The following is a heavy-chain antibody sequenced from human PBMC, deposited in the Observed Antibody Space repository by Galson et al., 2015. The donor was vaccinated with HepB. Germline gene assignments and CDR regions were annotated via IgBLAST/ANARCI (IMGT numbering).Heavy chain of an antibody. CDR1: GFTFSSLG. J-gene: IGHJ4*02. Sequence: SLRLSCAASGFTFSSLGMTWVRQAPGKGLECVSAIGVNPGNTDYADSVRGRFTISRDNSKNMLYLQMNNLRSEDTAVYYCAKGTTNMEDWGQGTLVTV. CDR2: IGVNPGNT. CDR3: AKGTTNMED. D-gene: IGHD1-1*01. V-gene: IGHV3-23*01.